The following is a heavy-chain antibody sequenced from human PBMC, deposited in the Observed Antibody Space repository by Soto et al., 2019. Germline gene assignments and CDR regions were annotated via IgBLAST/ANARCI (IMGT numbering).Heavy chain of an antibody. CDR2: TYPGDSDT. CDR3: ARGRRYYDFLTGYYADYYFDY. V-gene: IGHV5-51*01. J-gene: IGHJ4*02. Sequence: PGESLKISCQGSGYSFASYWIGWVRQMPGKDLEWMGITYPGDSDTRYSPSFQGQVTISADKSLRTAYLHWSSLKDSDTAMYYCARGRRYYDFLTGYYADYYFDYWGQGTLVTVSS. D-gene: IGHD3-9*01. CDR1: GYSFASYW.